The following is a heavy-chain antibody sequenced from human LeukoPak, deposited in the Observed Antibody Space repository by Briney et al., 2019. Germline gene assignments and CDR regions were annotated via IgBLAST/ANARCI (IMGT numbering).Heavy chain of an antibody. J-gene: IGHJ4*02. CDR1: GGSISSGGYY. CDR3: ARFSGSPPYYFDY. Sequence: PSQTLSLTCTVSGGSISSGGYYWSWIRQHPGKGLEWIGYIYYSGSTYYNPSLKSRVTILVDTSKNQFSLKLSSVTAADTAVYYCARFSGSPPYYFDYWGQGTLVTVSS. V-gene: IGHV4-31*03. CDR2: IYYSGST. D-gene: IGHD3-10*01.